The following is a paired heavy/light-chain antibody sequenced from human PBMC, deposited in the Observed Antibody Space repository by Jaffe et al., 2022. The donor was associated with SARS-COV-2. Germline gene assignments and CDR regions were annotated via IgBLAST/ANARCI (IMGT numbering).Heavy chain of an antibody. J-gene: IGHJ4*02. CDR2: IWYDGSKK. CDR1: GLTFSDYG. Sequence: QVQLVESGGGVVQPGRSLRLSCVASGLTFSDYGMHWVRQAPGKGLEWVAFIWYDGSKKYYGDSVKGRFTISRDNSQNKVFLQMNSLRGEDTAVYYCGRSDGAGYYDRTTYIESWGQGTLVTVSS. D-gene: IGHD3-22*01. CDR3: GRSDGAGYYDRTTYIES. V-gene: IGHV3-33*01.
Light chain of an antibody. CDR1: QTVNNDY. CDR3: HQYGISQFT. J-gene: IGKJ3*01. Sequence: EIVLTQSPGILSLSPGERATLSCRASQTVNNDYVAWYQQKPGQSPRLLISGASRRATGIPDRFSGSGSGTDFTLTINKLEPEDFAVYFCHQYGISQFTFGPGTKVDV. CDR2: GAS. V-gene: IGKV3-20*01.